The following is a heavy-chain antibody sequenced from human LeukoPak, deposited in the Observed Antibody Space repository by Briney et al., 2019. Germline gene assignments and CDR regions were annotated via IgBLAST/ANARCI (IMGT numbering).Heavy chain of an antibody. D-gene: IGHD6-6*01. CDR1: GYTFTSYF. V-gene: IGHV1-46*01. Sequence: ASVKVSCKASGYTFTSYFMHWVRQAPGQGLERMGIINPSGGSTSYAQKFQGRVTMTRDTSTSTVYMEPSSLRSEDTAVYYCARTAGRTFDYWGQGTLVTVSS. CDR2: INPSGGST. CDR3: ARTAGRTFDY. J-gene: IGHJ4*02.